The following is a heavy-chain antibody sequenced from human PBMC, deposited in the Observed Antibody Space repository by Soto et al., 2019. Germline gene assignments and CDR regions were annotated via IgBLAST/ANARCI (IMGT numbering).Heavy chain of an antibody. CDR3: ARERGGYCSGGSCPRGFDP. D-gene: IGHD2-15*01. CDR1: GGTFSSYA. CDR2: IIPIFGTA. V-gene: IGHV1-69*12. J-gene: IGHJ5*02. Sequence: QVQLVQSGAEVKKPGSSVKVSCKASGGTFSSYAISWVRQAPGQGLEWMGGIIPIFGTANYAQKFQGRVTITAEESTSTAYMELSSLRSEDTAVYYCARERGGYCSGGSCPRGFDPWGQGTLVTVSS.